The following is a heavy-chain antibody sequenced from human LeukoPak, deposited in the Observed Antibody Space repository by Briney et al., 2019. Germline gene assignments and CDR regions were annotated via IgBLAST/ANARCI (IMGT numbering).Heavy chain of an antibody. CDR2: ISGSAGSS. CDR3: ATTIAVAGTDAFDI. V-gene: IGHV3-23*01. CDR1: GFTFSSYA. J-gene: IGHJ3*02. Sequence: GGSLRLSCAASGFTFSSYAMSWVRQAPGKGLEWVSGISGSAGSSYYADSVKGRFTISRDNSKNTLYLQMNSLRAEDTAVYCCATTIAVAGTDAFDIWGQGTMVTVSS. D-gene: IGHD6-19*01.